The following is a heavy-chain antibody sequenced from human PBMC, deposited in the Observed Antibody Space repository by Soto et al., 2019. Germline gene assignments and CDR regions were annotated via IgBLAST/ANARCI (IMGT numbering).Heavy chain of an antibody. CDR1: GGSFSGYY. CDR2: INQSGST. V-gene: IGHV4-34*01. CDR3: ARDKITGLFDY. J-gene: IGHJ4*02. D-gene: IGHD2-8*02. Sequence: QVQLQQWGAGLLKPSETLSLTCAVYGGSFSGYYWTWIRQPPGTGLEWIGEINQSGSTNYNPSLKSRVTISVDTAKNQFSLNLPSVTAADTAVYYCARDKITGLFDYWGQGTLVTVSS.